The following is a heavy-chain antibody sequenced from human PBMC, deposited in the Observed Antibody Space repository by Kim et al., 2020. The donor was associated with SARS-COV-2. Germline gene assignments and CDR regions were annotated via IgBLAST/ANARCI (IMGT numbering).Heavy chain of an antibody. CDR2: IDSDGGGS. V-gene: IGHV3-74*03. J-gene: IGHJ3*01. CDR3: IRDSIQSGDL. Sequence: GGSLRLSCAASGFAFSQYWMHWVRQAPGQGLVWVSQIDSDGGGSSYADAVQGRITSSRDNAKSTMYLQMNSLRVEDTAMYYCIRDSIQSGDLWGQGTMVTVSS. CDR1: GFAFSQYW. D-gene: IGHD3-3*02.